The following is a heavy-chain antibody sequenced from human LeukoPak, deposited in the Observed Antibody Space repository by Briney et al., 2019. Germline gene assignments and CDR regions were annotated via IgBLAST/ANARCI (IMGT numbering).Heavy chain of an antibody. D-gene: IGHD5-12*01. CDR3: AKGGGYEAQYYYYYLDV. CDR1: GFTFSSYG. V-gene: IGHV3-30*02. J-gene: IGHJ6*03. Sequence: GGSLRRSCAASGFTFSSYGRHWVRQAPGKGLEWLAFIRYDGSNKYYADSVKGRFTISRDNSKNTLYLQMKSLRAEDTAVYYCAKGGGYEAQYYYYYLDVWGKGTTVTISS. CDR2: IRYDGSNK.